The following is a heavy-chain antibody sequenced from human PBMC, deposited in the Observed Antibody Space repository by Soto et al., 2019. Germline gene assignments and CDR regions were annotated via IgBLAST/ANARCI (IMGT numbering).Heavy chain of an antibody. CDR1: GFTFSSYA. D-gene: IGHD1-1*01. V-gene: IGHV3-23*01. J-gene: IGHJ4*02. CDR2: ISGSGGST. Sequence: GGSLRLSCAASGFTFSSYAMSWVRQAPGKGLEWVSAISGSGGSTYYTDSVKGRFTISRDNSKNTLYLQMNILRAEDTAVYYCAKVLVGTIPFDYWGQGILVTVSS. CDR3: AKVLVGTIPFDY.